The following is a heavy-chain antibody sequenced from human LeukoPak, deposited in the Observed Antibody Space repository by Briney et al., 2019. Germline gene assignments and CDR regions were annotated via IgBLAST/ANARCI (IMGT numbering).Heavy chain of an antibody. D-gene: IGHD5-18*01. V-gene: IGHV3-13*01. CDR1: GFTLGGHN. CDR2: VSAGHHA. CDR3: VREARGYHYTYFDY. J-gene: IGHJ4*02. Sequence: GGSLRLSCTASGFTLGGHNMHWVRQTTGDGLEWVAAVSAGHHAFYAGSVKGRFPVSREDAKNSFYLQMNSLRAGDTAVYYCVREARGYHYTYFDYWGQGSLVTVSS.